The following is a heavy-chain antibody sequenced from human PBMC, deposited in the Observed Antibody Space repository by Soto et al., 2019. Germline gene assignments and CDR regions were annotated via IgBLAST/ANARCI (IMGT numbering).Heavy chain of an antibody. V-gene: IGHV1-18*04. J-gene: IGHJ5*02. CDR1: GYTFTSYG. CDR3: ASAGYCRSTSGLNWFDP. D-gene: IGHD2-2*01. Sequence: QVQLVQSGAEVKKPGASVKVSCKASGYTFTSYGISWVRQAPGQGLEWMGWISAYNGNTNYAQKLQGRVTMTTDTSTSTAYMELRSLRSDDTAVYSGASAGYCRSTSGLNWFDPWGQGTLVTVSS. CDR2: ISAYNGNT.